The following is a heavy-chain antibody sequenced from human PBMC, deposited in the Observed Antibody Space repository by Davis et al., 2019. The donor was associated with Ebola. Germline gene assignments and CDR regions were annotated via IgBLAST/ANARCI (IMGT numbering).Heavy chain of an antibody. D-gene: IGHD5-18*01. CDR1: GFTFSSYA. V-gene: IGHV3-23*01. CDR2: ISGSGDST. CDR3: ARSYGENYFDY. J-gene: IGHJ4*02. Sequence: GESLKISCAASGFTFSSYAMSWVRQAPGKGLEWVSAISGSGDSTYYAASVKGRFTISRDNSKNTLYLQMNSLRAEDTAVYYCARSYGENYFDYWGQGTLVIVSS.